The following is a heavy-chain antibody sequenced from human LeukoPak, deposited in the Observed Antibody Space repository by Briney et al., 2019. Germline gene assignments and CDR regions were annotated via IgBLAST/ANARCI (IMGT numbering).Heavy chain of an antibody. CDR2: ISPYSGNT. V-gene: IGHV1-18*01. CDR3: AIAMGATANDY. CDR1: GYTFSRYD. J-gene: IGHJ4*02. D-gene: IGHD1-26*01. Sequence: ASVKVSCKASGYTFSRYDITWVRQAPGQGLEWMGWISPYSGNTNYAQKLQGRVTMTTDTSTSTAYMELRSLRSDDTAVYYCAIAMGATANDYWGQGTLVTVSS.